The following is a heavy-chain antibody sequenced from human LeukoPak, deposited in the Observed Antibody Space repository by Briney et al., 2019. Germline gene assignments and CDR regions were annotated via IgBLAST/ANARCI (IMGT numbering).Heavy chain of an antibody. V-gene: IGHV1-2*04. J-gene: IGHJ4*02. CDR2: INPNSGGT. CDR3: ARGGVVLPESIAVAPSWY. Sequence: GASVKVSCKASGYTFTGYYMHWVRQAPGQGLEWMGWINPNSGGTNYAQKFQGWVTMTRDTSISTAYMELRSLRSDDTAVYYCARGGVVLPESIAVAPSWYWGQGTLVTVSS. CDR1: GYTFTGYY. D-gene: IGHD6-19*01.